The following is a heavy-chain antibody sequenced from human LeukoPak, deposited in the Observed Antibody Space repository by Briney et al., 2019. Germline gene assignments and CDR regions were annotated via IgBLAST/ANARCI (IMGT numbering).Heavy chain of an antibody. CDR1: GFTFSSYA. D-gene: IGHD5-24*01. V-gene: IGHV3-30-3*01. CDR3: ARDDGWLHTGGPFFDY. J-gene: IGHJ4*02. CDR2: ISYDGSNK. Sequence: GRSLRLSCAASGFTFSSYAMHWVRQASGKGLEWVAVISYDGSNKYYADSVKGRFTISRDNSKNTLYLQMNSLRAEDTAVYYCARDDGWLHTGGPFFDYWGQGTLVTVSS.